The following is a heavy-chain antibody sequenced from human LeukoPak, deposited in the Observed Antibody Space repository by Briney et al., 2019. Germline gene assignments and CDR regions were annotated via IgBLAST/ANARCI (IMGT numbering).Heavy chain of an antibody. J-gene: IGHJ4*02. V-gene: IGHV7-4-1*02. CDR2: IHPSTGNP. D-gene: IGHD3-16*02. CDR3: ARAFQSLGGLSLPDY. Sequence: ASVKVPCKASGYSFNSYGISWVRQAPGQGLEWMGWIHPSTGNPTYAQGFTGRFVFSLDTSVSTTYLQISSLKAEDTAVYFCARAFQSLGGLSLPDYWGQGTLVTVSS. CDR1: GYSFNSYG.